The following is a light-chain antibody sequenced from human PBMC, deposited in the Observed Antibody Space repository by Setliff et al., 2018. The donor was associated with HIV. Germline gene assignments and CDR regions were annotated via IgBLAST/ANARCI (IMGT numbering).Light chain of an antibody. CDR3: SSYAITNTLP. J-gene: IGLJ1*01. CDR2: EVS. Sequence: QSVLTQPASVSGSPGQSITISCTGTSSDIGGYSYVSWYQQHPGKAPKLIIYEVSNRPSGVSNRFSGSKSGNTASLTISGLQAEDEADYYCSSYAITNTLPFGTGTKGTVL. V-gene: IGLV2-14*01. CDR1: SSDIGGYSY.